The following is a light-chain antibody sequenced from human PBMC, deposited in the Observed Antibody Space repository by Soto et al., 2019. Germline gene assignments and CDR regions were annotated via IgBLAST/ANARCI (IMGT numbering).Light chain of an antibody. J-gene: IGKJ5*01. Sequence: EIVLTQSPATLSLSPGERATLSCRASQSVRSYLAWYQHKPGQAPRLLIYDTFNRATGIPARFSGSGSETDFTLTISSLEPEDFAVYYGQQRFSWPPVTFGPGTRLEIK. CDR3: QQRFSWPPVT. CDR1: QSVRSY. V-gene: IGKV3-11*01. CDR2: DTF.